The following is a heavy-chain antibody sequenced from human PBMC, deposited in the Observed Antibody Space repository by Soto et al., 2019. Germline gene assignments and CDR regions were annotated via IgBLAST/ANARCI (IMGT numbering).Heavy chain of an antibody. D-gene: IGHD2-15*01. V-gene: IGHV1-69*13. CDR1: GGTFSSYA. J-gene: IGHJ6*03. CDR2: IIPIFGTA. CDR3: ARGDHCSGGSCYLHYYYYMDV. Sequence: SVKVSCKASGGTFSSYAISWVRQAPGQGLEWMGGIIPIFGTANYAQKLQGRVTITADESTSTAYMELSSLRSEDTAVYYCARGDHCSGGSCYLHYYYYMDVWGKGTTVTVSS.